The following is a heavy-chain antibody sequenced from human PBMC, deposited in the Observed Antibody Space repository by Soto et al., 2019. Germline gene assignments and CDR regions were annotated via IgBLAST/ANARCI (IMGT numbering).Heavy chain of an antibody. J-gene: IGHJ4*02. V-gene: IGHV1-18*01. Sequence: ASVKVSCKASGYTFTSYGISWVRQAPGQGLEWMGWISAYNGNTNYAQKLQGRVTMTTDTSTSTAYMELRSLRSDDTAVYYCARAKDLLWFGELVYYFDYWGQGTLVTVSS. D-gene: IGHD3-10*01. CDR3: ARAKDLLWFGELVYYFDY. CDR2: ISAYNGNT. CDR1: GYTFTSYG.